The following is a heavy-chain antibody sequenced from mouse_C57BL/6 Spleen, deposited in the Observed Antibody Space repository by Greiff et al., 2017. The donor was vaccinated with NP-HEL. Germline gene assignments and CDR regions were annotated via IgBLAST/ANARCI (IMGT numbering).Heavy chain of an antibody. CDR1: GFSLTSYG. CDR3: ARGPSYYGSLYWYFDV. CDR2: IWSGGST. D-gene: IGHD1-1*01. Sequence: QVQLQQSGPGLVQPSQSLSITCTVSGFSLTSYGVHWVRQSPGKGLEWLGVIWSGGSTDYNAAFISRLSISKDNSKSQVFFKMNSLQADDTAIYYCARGPSYYGSLYWYFDVWGTGTTVTVSS. V-gene: IGHV2-2*01. J-gene: IGHJ1*03.